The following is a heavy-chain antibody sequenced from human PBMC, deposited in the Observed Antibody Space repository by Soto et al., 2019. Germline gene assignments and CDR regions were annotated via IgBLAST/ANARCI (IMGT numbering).Heavy chain of an antibody. J-gene: IGHJ6*04. V-gene: IGHV3-74*01. CDR2: IDKVGTDS. Sequence: PMRHSCGASELTSSGRSVHWVRQAPGKGLVWVSGIDKVGTDSTYADSVKGRFTSSRDNAKNTVYLQMNSLRVEDTAVYYCARGWFGPDVWGKGTTVTVSS. CDR1: ELTSSGRS. D-gene: IGHD3-10*01. CDR3: ARGWFGPDV.